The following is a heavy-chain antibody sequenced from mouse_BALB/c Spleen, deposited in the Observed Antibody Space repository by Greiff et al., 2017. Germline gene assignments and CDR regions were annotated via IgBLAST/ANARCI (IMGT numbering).Heavy chain of an antibody. V-gene: IGHV5-6-5*01. Sequence: EVQLQESGGGLVKPGGSLKLSCAASGFTFSSYAMSWVRQTPEKRLEWVASISSGGSTYYPDSVKGRFTISRDNARNILYLQMSSLRSEDTAMYYCAREVTTATRGFAYWGQGTLVTVSA. D-gene: IGHD1-2*01. CDR2: ISSGGST. CDR1: GFTFSSYA. J-gene: IGHJ3*01. CDR3: AREVTTATRGFAY.